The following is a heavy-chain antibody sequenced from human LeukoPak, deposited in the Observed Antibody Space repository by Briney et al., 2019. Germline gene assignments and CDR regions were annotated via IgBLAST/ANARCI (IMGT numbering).Heavy chain of an antibody. CDR2: ISGSGGST. V-gene: IGHV3-23*01. J-gene: IGHJ6*02. CDR3: VHCGGDCYPCCGMDG. D-gene: IGHD2-21*02. CDR1: GFTFSSYA. Sequence: GGSLRLSCAASGFTFSSYAMSWVRQAPGKGLEWVSVISGSGGSTYYADSVKGRFTISRDNSKNTLYLQMNSLSAEDTAVYYCVHCGGDCYPCCGMDGWGQGTTVTVSS.